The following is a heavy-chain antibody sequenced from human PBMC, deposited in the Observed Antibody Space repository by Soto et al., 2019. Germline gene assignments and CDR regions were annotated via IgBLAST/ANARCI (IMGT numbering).Heavy chain of an antibody. CDR2: INHSGST. CDR1: GGSFSGYY. CDR3: ARNIAAAAPYSRNYYYGMDV. D-gene: IGHD6-13*01. Sequence: SETLSLTCAVYGGSFSGYYWSWIRQPPGKGLEWIGEINHSGSTNYNPSLKSRVTISVDTSKNQFSLKLSSVTAADTAVYYCARNIAAAAPYSRNYYYGMDVWGQGTTVTVSS. V-gene: IGHV4-34*01. J-gene: IGHJ6*02.